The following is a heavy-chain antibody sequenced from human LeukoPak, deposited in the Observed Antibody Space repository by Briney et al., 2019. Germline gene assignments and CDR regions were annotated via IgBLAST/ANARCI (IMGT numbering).Heavy chain of an antibody. V-gene: IGHV1-69*13. CDR3: ARDSADCSGGSCYSAEYFQH. J-gene: IGHJ1*01. CDR1: GGTFSSYA. CDR2: IIPIFGTA. D-gene: IGHD2-15*01. Sequence: SVKVSCKASGGTFSSYAISWVRQAPGQGLEWMGGIIPIFGTANYAQKFQGRVTITADESTSTAYMELSSLRSEDTAVYYCARDSADCSGGSCYSAEYFQHWGQGTLVTVSS.